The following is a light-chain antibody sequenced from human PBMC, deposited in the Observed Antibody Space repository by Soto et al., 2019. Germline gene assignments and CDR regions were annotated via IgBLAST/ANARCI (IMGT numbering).Light chain of an antibody. CDR2: AAS. V-gene: IGKV1-39*01. CDR3: LQSYSTPFT. Sequence: DIQMTQSPSSLSASVGDRVIIACQASQSISSYLNWYQQKPGKAPKLLIYAASSLQSGVPSRFSGSGSGTDFTLTISTLQPEDFATYYCLQSYSTPFTFGRGTKVDIK. CDR1: QSISSY. J-gene: IGKJ3*01.